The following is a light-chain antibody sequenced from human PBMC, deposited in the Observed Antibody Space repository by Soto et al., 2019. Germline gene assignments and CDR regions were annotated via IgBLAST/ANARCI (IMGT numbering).Light chain of an antibody. Sequence: DIQMTQSPSSLSVSVGDRVTITCRASQSIGGFLNWYQQKLGKAPKLLIYAASSLQSGVPSRFSGSGSGTDFTLTISSLQPEDFATYYCQQYNSYSPTFGQGTKVDIK. J-gene: IGKJ1*01. CDR1: QSIGGF. V-gene: IGKV1-39*01. CDR2: AAS. CDR3: QQYNSYSPT.